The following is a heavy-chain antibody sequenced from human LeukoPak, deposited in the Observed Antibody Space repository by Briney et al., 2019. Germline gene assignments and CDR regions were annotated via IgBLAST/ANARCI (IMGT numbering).Heavy chain of an antibody. CDR3: ARVGLLWFGELGV. D-gene: IGHD3-10*01. Sequence: SETLSLTCTVSGGSISSGDYYWSWIRQPPGKGLEWIGYIYYSGSTYYNPSLKSRVTISVDTSKNQFSLKLSSVTAADTAVYYCARVGLLWFGELGVWGQGTLVTVSS. CDR1: GGSISSGDYY. J-gene: IGHJ4*02. CDR2: IYYSGST. V-gene: IGHV4-30-4*01.